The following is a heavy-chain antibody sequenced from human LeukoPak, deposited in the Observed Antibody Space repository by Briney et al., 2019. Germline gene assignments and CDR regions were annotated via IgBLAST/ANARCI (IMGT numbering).Heavy chain of an antibody. Sequence: GGSLRLSCAASGFIFSVYGMHWVRQAPGKGLEWVAVVSIDGRQKYHADSVRGRFTISRDNSKNTAYLEMNSLRVEDTAIYYCAKDMVIRDWGQGTLVTVTS. CDR3: AKDMVIRD. CDR1: GFIFSVYG. CDR2: VSIDGRQK. D-gene: IGHD2-21*01. V-gene: IGHV3-33*06. J-gene: IGHJ4*02.